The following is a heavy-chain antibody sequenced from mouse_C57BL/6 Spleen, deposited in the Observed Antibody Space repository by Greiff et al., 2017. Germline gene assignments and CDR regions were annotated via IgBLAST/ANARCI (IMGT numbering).Heavy chain of an antibody. Sequence: QVQLQQTGAELVKPGASVKISCKASGYAFSSYWMNWVKQRPGKGLEWIGQIYPGDGDTNYNGKFKGKAPLTADKASSTAYMQLSSLTSEDSAVYFCARMDYGSSWFAYWGQGTLVTVSA. D-gene: IGHD1-1*01. CDR3: ARMDYGSSWFAY. CDR2: IYPGDGDT. J-gene: IGHJ3*01. V-gene: IGHV1-80*01. CDR1: GYAFSSYW.